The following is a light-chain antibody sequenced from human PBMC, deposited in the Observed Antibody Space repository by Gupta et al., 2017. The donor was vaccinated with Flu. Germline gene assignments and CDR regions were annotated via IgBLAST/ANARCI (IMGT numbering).Light chain of an antibody. Sequence: PSSLSASVGDRVTITCRASQGINNYLTWYQQKPGKVPNLLIYATSTLQSGVPSRFTGSGSGTDFTLTISSLQPEDVATYYCQTDNSASSMFGQGTKVEIK. CDR1: QGINNY. J-gene: IGKJ1*01. V-gene: IGKV1-27*01. CDR2: ATS. CDR3: QTDNSASSM.